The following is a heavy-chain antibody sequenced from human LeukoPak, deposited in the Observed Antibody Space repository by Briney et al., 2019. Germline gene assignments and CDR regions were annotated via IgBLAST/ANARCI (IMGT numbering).Heavy chain of an antibody. Sequence: GESLKISCKGSGYRFTTSWIAWVRQMPGKGLEWMGMIYPSDSDTKYSRAFQGQVTISADKSISTAYLQWSSLKASDTAMYYCARGIRAENCFDPWGQGTLVTVSS. J-gene: IGHJ5*02. CDR3: ARGIRAENCFDP. CDR2: IYPSDSDT. D-gene: IGHD1-14*01. V-gene: IGHV5-51*01. CDR1: GYRFTTSW.